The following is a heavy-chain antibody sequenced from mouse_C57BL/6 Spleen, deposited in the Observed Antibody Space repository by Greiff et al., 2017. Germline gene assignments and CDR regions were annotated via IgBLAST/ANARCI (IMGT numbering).Heavy chain of an antibody. CDR1: GYTFTDYY. Sequence: VQLQQSGPELVKPGASVKISCKASGYTFTDYYMNWVKQSHGKSLEWIGDINPNNGGTSYNQKFKGKATLTVDKSSSTAYMELRSLTSEDSAVYYCALIYDGYFYAMDDWGQGTSVTVSS. D-gene: IGHD2-3*01. CDR3: ALIYDGYFYAMDD. J-gene: IGHJ4*01. V-gene: IGHV1-26*01. CDR2: INPNNGGT.